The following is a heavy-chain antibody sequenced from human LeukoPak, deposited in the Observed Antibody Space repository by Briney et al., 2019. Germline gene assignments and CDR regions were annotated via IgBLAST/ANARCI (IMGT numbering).Heavy chain of an antibody. Sequence: GGSLRLSCAASGFTFSSYSMNWVRQAPGKGLEWVSAITGTGAYTNYADSVKGRFTISRDNSKNTLYLQMNSLRAEDTAVYYCARDGEPYDSSPNLPDYWGQGTLVTVSS. D-gene: IGHD3-22*01. V-gene: IGHV3-21*01. CDR1: GFTFSSYS. CDR2: ITGTGAYT. CDR3: ARDGEPYDSSPNLPDY. J-gene: IGHJ4*02.